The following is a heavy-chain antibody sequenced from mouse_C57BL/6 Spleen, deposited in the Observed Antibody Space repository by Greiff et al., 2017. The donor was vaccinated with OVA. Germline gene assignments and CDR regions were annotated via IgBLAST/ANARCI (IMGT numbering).Heavy chain of an antibody. Sequence: QVQLQQSGPELVKPGASVKISCKASGYAFSSSWMNWVKQRPGKGLEWIGRIYPGDGDTNYNGQFKGKATLTADKSSSTAYMQLSSLTSEDSAVYFCAREGSDYGSSSWFAYWGQGTLVTVSA. V-gene: IGHV1-82*01. D-gene: IGHD1-1*01. J-gene: IGHJ3*01. CDR3: AREGSDYGSSSWFAY. CDR2: IYPGDGDT. CDR1: GYAFSSSW.